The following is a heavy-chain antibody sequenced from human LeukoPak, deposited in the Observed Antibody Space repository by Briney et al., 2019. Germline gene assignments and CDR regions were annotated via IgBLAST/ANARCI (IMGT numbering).Heavy chain of an antibody. V-gene: IGHV3-30*02. J-gene: IGHJ4*02. D-gene: IGHD3-10*01. CDR3: AKDYGLTADISFGEFTSDY. CDR2: IRYDGSNK. CDR1: GFTFSSYG. Sequence: PGGSLRLSCAASGFTFSSYGMHWVRQAPGKGLEWVAFIRYDGSNKYYADSVKGRFTISRDNSKNTLYLQMNSLRAEDTALYYCAKDYGLTADISFGEFTSDYWGQGTLVTVSS.